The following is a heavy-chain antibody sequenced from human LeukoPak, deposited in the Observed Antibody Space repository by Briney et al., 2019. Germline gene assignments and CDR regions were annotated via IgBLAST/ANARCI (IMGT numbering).Heavy chain of an antibody. Sequence: GGSLRLSCAASRFTFSSYEMNWVRQAPGKGLEWISYISTSGSTIYYADSVKGRFTVSRDNAKNSLYLQMNSLRAEDTAVYYCARSGGYYGYWGQGTLVSVSS. V-gene: IGHV3-48*03. D-gene: IGHD1-26*01. CDR1: RFTFSSYE. J-gene: IGHJ4*02. CDR3: ARSGGYYGY. CDR2: ISTSGSTI.